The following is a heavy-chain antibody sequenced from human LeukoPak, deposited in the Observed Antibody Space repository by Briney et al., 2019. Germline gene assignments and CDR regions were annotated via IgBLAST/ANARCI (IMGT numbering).Heavy chain of an antibody. CDR1: GFTFSSHD. V-gene: IGHV3-13*01. D-gene: IGHD2/OR15-2a*01. CDR3: ARDLSYYGMDV. CDR2: IGTAGDT. Sequence: GGSLRLSCAASGFTFSSHDMHWVRHATGKGLEWVSAIGTAGDTYYPGSVKGRFTISRENAKNSLYLQMNSLRAGDTAVYYCARDLSYYGMDVWGQGTTVTVSS. J-gene: IGHJ6*02.